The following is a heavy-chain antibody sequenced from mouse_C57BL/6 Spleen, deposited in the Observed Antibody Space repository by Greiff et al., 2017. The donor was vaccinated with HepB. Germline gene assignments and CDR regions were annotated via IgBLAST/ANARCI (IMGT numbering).Heavy chain of an antibody. J-gene: IGHJ4*01. D-gene: IGHD1-1*01. V-gene: IGHV1-50*01. Sequence: QVQLQQPGAELVKPGASVKLSCKASGYTFTSYWMQWVKQRPGQGLEWIGEIDPSDSYTNYNQKFKGKATLTVDTSSSTAYMQLSSLTSEDSAVYYCARFPLRAMDYWGQGTSVTVAS. CDR1: GYTFTSYW. CDR3: ARFPLRAMDY. CDR2: IDPSDSYT.